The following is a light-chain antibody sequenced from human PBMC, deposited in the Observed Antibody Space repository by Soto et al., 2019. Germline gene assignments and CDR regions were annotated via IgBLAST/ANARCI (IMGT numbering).Light chain of an antibody. V-gene: IGKV3-20*01. J-gene: IGKJ5*01. CDR2: GTS. CDR1: QSVSSN. CDR3: QQYGSTRST. Sequence: EIVMTQSPATLSVSPGERATLSCRASQSVSSNLAWYQQKPGQAPRLLIYGTSSRATGIPDRFTGSGSGTDFTLTISRLEPEDFAVYYCQQYGSTRSTFGQGTRLEIK.